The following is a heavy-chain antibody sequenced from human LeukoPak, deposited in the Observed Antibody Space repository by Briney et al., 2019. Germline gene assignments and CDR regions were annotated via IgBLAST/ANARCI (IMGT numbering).Heavy chain of an antibody. CDR3: ARKADSSGFTP. D-gene: IGHD3-22*01. V-gene: IGHV1-69*02. Sequence: ASVKVSCKASGGTFSSYTISSVRQAPGQQLEWMGRIIPILGIANYAQKFQGRITITADKSTSTAYRELSSLRSEDTAVYYCARKADSSGFTPWGQGTLVTVSS. CDR1: GGTFSSYT. CDR2: IIPILGIA. J-gene: IGHJ5*02.